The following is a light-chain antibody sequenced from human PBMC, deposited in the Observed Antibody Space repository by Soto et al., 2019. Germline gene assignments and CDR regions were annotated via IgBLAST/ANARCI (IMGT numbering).Light chain of an antibody. J-gene: IGKJ1*01. CDR2: GAS. V-gene: IGKV3-20*01. CDR1: QSVSSSY. CDR3: QQYGSSPPWT. Sequence: VLSLSTATLSLSTGERDTLSCRSSQSVSSSYLAWYQQKPGQAPRLLIYGASSRATGIPDRFSGSGSGTDFTLTISRLEPEDFAVYYCQQYGSSPPWTFGQGTKVDIK.